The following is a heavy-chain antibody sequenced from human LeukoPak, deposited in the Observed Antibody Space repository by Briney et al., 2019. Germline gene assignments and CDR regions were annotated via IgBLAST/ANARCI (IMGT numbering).Heavy chain of an antibody. CDR2: IKEDGSEQ. J-gene: IGHJ4*02. CDR1: GFSFSNYW. V-gene: IGHV3-7*01. Sequence: GGSLRLSCTTSGFSFSNYWMTWVRQAPGRWLEWVANIKEDGSEQFYGDSVKGRFTISRDNAKNSLYLQMNSLRAEDTAVYYCARDGASFDYWGQGTLVTVSS. CDR3: ARDGASFDY.